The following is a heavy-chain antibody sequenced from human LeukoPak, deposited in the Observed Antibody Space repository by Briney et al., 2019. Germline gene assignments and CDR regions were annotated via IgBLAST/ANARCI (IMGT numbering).Heavy chain of an antibody. D-gene: IGHD3-10*01. CDR1: GFTFSSYG. Sequence: GGSLRLSCAASGFTFSSYGMHWVRQAPGKGLEWVAVISYDGSNKYYADSVKGRFTISRGNSKNTLYLQMNSLRPEDTAVYYCAKSSGSGSYYKPIDYWGQGTLVTVSS. V-gene: IGHV3-30*18. J-gene: IGHJ4*02. CDR3: AKSSGSGSYYKPIDY. CDR2: ISYDGSNK.